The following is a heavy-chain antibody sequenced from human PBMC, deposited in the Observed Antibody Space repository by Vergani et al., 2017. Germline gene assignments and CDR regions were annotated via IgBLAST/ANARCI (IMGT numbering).Heavy chain of an antibody. J-gene: IGHJ4*02. CDR2: ISGSGGST. CDR3: AKFKSSSWYRTYFDY. Sequence: EVQLLESGGGLVQPGGSLRLSCAASGFTFSSYAMSWVLQAPGKGLEWVSAISGSGGSTYYADSVKGRFTISRDNSKNTLYLQMNSLRAEDTAVYYCAKFKSSSWYRTYFDYWGQGTLVTVSS. CDR1: GFTFSSYA. V-gene: IGHV3-23*01. D-gene: IGHD6-13*01.